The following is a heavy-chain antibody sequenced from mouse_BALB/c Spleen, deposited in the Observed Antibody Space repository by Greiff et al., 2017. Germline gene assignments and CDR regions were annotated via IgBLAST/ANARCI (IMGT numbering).Heavy chain of an antibody. D-gene: IGHD2-4*01. J-gene: IGHJ4*01. Sequence: VMLVESGPGLVQPSQSLSITCTVSGFSLTSYGVHWVRQSPGKGLEWLGVIWSGGSTDYNAAFISRLSISKDNSKSQVFFKMNSLQADDTAIYYCARYDYDGGYYAMDYWGQGTSVTVSS. CDR3: ARYDYDGGYYAMDY. CDR1: GFSLTSYG. CDR2: IWSGGST. V-gene: IGHV2-4-1*01.